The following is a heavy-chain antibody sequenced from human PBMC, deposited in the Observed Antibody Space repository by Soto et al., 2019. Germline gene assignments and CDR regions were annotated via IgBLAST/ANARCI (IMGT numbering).Heavy chain of an antibody. CDR3: ARDHHLYYYYYGMDV. Sequence: QVQLQQRGAGLLKPSETLSLTCAVYGGSFSGYYWSWIRQPPGKGLEWIGEINHSGSTNYNPSLKSRVTISVDTSKNQFSLKLSSMTAAVTAVYYCARDHHLYYYYYGMDVWGQVTTVTVSS. CDR1: GGSFSGYY. J-gene: IGHJ6*02. V-gene: IGHV4-34*02. CDR2: INHSGST.